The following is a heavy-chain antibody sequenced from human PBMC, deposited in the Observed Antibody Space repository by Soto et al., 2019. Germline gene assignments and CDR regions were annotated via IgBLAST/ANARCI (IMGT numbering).Heavy chain of an antibody. Sequence: SETLSLTCAVSGGSISSGGYSWSWIRQPPGKGLEWIGYIYHSGSTYYNPSLKSRVTISVDRSKNQFSLKLSSVTAADTAVYYCARGVHYDFWSGYVGDWFDPWGQGTLVTVSS. V-gene: IGHV4-30-2*01. CDR3: ARGVHYDFWSGYVGDWFDP. CDR2: IYHSGST. D-gene: IGHD3-3*01. CDR1: GGSISSGGYS. J-gene: IGHJ5*02.